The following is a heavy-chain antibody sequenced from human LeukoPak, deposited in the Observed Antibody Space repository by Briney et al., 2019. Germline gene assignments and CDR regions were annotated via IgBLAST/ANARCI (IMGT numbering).Heavy chain of an antibody. V-gene: IGHV3-33*01. CDR2: IWYDGSNK. Sequence: RGSLRLSCAAPGFTFSSYGMHCVRQAPGKGLGWVAVIWYDGSNKYYADSVKGRFTISRDNSKTTMYLQMNSLRAEDTAVYYCASWFCSSTSCWFDYWGQGTLVTVYS. CDR1: GFTFSSYG. J-gene: IGHJ4*02. D-gene: IGHD2-2*01. CDR3: ASWFCSSTSCWFDY.